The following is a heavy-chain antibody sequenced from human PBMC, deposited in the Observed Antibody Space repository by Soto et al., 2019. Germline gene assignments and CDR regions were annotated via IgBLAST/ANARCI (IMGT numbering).Heavy chain of an antibody. CDR1: GGSITSYY. CDR2: IYYSGST. V-gene: IGHV4-59*08. J-gene: IGHJ4*02. CDR3: ARQVTTIYYYFDY. D-gene: IGHD5-12*01. Sequence: SGTLSLTCTVSGGSITSYYWSWIRQPPGKGLEWIGFIYYSGSTSYNPSLKSRVSISVDTSKNQFSLKLSSVTAADTAVYYCARQVTTIYYYFDYWGQGALVTVSS.